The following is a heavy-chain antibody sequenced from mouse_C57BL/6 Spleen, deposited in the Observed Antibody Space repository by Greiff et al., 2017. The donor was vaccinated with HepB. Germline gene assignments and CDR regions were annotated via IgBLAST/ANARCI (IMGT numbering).Heavy chain of an antibody. J-gene: IGHJ4*01. V-gene: IGHV5-9*01. Sequence: EVQVVESGGGLVKPGGSLKLSCAASGFTFSSYTMSWVRQTPEKRLEWVATISGGGGNTYYPDSVKGRFTISRDNAKNTLYLQMSSLRSEDTALYYCARDDGYHYAMDYWGQGTSVTVSS. CDR2: ISGGGGNT. D-gene: IGHD2-3*01. CDR3: ARDDGYHYAMDY. CDR1: GFTFSSYT.